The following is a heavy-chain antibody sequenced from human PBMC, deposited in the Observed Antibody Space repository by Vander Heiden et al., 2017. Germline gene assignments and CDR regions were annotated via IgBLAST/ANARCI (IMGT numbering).Heavy chain of an antibody. J-gene: IGHJ4*02. V-gene: IGHV3-15*07. CDR3: ATDAWDYGDY. Sequence: EVQLVESGGGLVKPGESLRLSCVASGFRFNTAWMTWVRQGPGKGLEWVGRLKSKNDGGTTDYAAPVKGRFTISRDDSKNTLYLQMNNLQTDDTAVYYCATDAWDYGDYWGQGTLVTVSS. CDR1: GFRFNTAW. CDR2: LKSKNDGGTT.